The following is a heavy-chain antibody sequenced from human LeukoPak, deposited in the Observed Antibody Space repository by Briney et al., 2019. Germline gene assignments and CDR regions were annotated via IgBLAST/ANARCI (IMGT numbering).Heavy chain of an antibody. D-gene: IGHD2-2*02. CDR1: GGTFSSYA. CDR2: IIPIFGTA. Sequence: ASVKVSCKASGGTFSSYAISWVRQAPGQGLEWMGGIIPIFGTANYAQKFQGRVTITADESTSTAYMELSSLRSEDTAVYYCASYCSSTSCYTNYYYYYGMDVWGQGTTVTVSS. CDR3: ASYCSSTSCYTNYYYYYGMDV. V-gene: IGHV1-69*13. J-gene: IGHJ6*02.